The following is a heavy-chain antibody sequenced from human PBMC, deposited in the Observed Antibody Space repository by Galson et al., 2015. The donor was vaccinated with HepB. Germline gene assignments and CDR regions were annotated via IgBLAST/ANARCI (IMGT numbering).Heavy chain of an antibody. CDR3: SRDLRGRDDF. J-gene: IGHJ4*02. CDR2: INEDGSRT. CDR1: GFTFSSYW. V-gene: IGHV3-74*01. D-gene: IGHD3-16*01. Sequence: SLRLSCAASGFTFSSYWMHWVRQAPGRGLVWVSRINEDGSRTDYADSVKGRFTISRDNAKNTLFLQMNSLRAEDTAAYFCSRDLRGRDDFWGQGTLVTVSS.